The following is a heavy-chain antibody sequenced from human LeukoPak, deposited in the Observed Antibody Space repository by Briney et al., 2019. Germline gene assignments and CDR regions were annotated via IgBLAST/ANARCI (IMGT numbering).Heavy chain of an antibody. Sequence: ASVKVSCKASGYTFTSYGMHWVRQAPGQRLEWMGWISAYNGNTNYAQKLQGRVTMTTDTSTSTAYMELRSLRSDDTAVYYCAREVYDSSGYYPSDAFDIWGQGTMVTVSS. V-gene: IGHV1-18*01. CDR2: ISAYNGNT. CDR1: GYTFTSYG. CDR3: AREVYDSSGYYPSDAFDI. J-gene: IGHJ3*02. D-gene: IGHD3-22*01.